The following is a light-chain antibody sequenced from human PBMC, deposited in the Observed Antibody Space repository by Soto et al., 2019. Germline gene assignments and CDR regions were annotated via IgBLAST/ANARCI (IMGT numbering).Light chain of an antibody. CDR3: QSYDSGISV. CDR1: SGSIASKY. CDR2: EDK. V-gene: IGLV6-57*03. Sequence: FMLTQPHSVSESPGKTVTISCTRSSGSIASKYVQWYQQRPGSAPTTVIYEDKQRPSGVPDRFSGSIDSSSNSASLTISGLRTEDEGDYYCQSYDSGISVFGGGTKLTVL. J-gene: IGLJ3*02.